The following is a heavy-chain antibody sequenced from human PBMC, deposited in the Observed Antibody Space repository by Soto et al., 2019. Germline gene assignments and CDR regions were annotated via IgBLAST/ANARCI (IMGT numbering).Heavy chain of an antibody. D-gene: IGHD6-13*01. J-gene: IGHJ6*02. Sequence: QVQLVESGGGVVQPGRSLRLSCAASGFTFSSYAMHWVRQAPGKGMEWVAVISYDASNKYYADSVKGRFTISRDNSKNTLYLQMNSLRAEDTAVYYCARAGYSSSWKGPGTTYYYYGMDVWGLGTTVTVSS. V-gene: IGHV3-30-3*01. CDR2: ISYDASNK. CDR3: ARAGYSSSWKGPGTTYYYYGMDV. CDR1: GFTFSSYA.